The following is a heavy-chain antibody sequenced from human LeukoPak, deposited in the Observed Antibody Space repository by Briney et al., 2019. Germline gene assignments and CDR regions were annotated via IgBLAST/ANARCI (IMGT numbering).Heavy chain of an antibody. CDR2: ISSNGGST. V-gene: IGHV3-64*01. CDR1: GFTFSSYA. CDR3: ATDMRAVAGTSAFDI. J-gene: IGHJ3*02. D-gene: IGHD6-19*01. Sequence: GGSLRLSCAASGFTFSSYAMHWVRQAPGKGLEYVSAISSNGGSTYYANSVKGRFTISRDNSKNTLYLQMGSLRAEDTAVYYCATDMRAVAGTSAFDIWGQGTMVTVSS.